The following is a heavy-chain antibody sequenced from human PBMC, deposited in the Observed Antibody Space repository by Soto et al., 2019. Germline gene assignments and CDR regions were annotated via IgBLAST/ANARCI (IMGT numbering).Heavy chain of an antibody. CDR1: GYSFHTYA. J-gene: IGHJ6*02. CDR2: ISGYNGNT. CDR3: AREYGMDV. Sequence: QVQLVQSGAEVKKPGASVNVSCKASGYSFHTYAISWVRQAPGQGLEWVGWISGYNGNTNYAQKFQGRVTLTRDTSTTTAFMELRSLTGDDTAVYYCAREYGMDVWGQGTTVTVSS. V-gene: IGHV1-18*01.